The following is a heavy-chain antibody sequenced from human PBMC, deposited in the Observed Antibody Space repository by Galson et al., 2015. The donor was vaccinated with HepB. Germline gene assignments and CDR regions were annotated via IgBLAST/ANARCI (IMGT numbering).Heavy chain of an antibody. D-gene: IGHD6-19*01. J-gene: IGHJ4*02. Sequence: SLRLSCAASGFTFSSYWMHWVRHAPGKGLVWVSRINSDGSSTSYADSVKGRFTISRDNAKNTLYLQMNSLRAEDTAVYYCARAQGIAVAGIGYWGQGTLVTVSS. V-gene: IGHV3-74*01. CDR2: INSDGSST. CDR3: ARAQGIAVAGIGY. CDR1: GFTFSSYW.